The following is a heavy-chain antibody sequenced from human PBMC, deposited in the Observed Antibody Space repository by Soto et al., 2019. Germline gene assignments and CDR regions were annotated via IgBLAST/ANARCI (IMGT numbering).Heavy chain of an antibody. V-gene: IGHV3-48*01. CDR2: FMPGSSHI. Sequence: GGSLRLSCAASGFTFSIYSMNWVRQAPGKVLDWVSYFMPGSSHIFYADSVKGRFTISRDNSKNSLYLQIISLRAVYTAMYYCAIEKVGSNSVHVFDIWGQGTMVTVSS. D-gene: IGHD1-26*01. CDR1: GFTFSIYS. J-gene: IGHJ3*02. CDR3: AIEKVGSNSVHVFDI.